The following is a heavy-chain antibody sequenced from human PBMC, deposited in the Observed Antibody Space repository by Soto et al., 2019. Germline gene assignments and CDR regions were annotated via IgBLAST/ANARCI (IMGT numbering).Heavy chain of an antibody. CDR1: GFTFSSYG. CDR3: AKDQQSSGWYYRGYYYYGMDV. D-gene: IGHD6-19*01. J-gene: IGHJ6*02. Sequence: LRLSCAASGFTFSSYGMHWVRQAPGKGLEWVAVISYDGSNKYYADSVKGRFTISRDNSKNTLYLQMNSLRAEDTAVYYCAKDQQSSGWYYRGYYYYGMDVWGQGTTVTVSS. CDR2: ISYDGSNK. V-gene: IGHV3-30*18.